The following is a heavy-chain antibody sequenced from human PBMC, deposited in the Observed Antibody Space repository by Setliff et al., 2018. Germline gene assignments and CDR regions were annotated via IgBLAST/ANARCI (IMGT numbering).Heavy chain of an antibody. Sequence: SETLSLTCTVSGGSISSGSYYWSWIRQPAGKGLEWIGHIYTSGSTNYNPSLKSRVTISVDTSKNQFSLKLSSVTAADTAVYYCAREAVYSSSWYFYYYGMDVWGQGTTVTVSS. CDR2: IYTSGST. CDR1: GGSISSGSYY. V-gene: IGHV4-61*09. D-gene: IGHD6-13*01. CDR3: AREAVYSSSWYFYYYGMDV. J-gene: IGHJ6*02.